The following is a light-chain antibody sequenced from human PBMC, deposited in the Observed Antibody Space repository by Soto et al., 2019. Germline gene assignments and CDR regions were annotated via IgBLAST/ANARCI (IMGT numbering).Light chain of an antibody. Sequence: EIVMTQSPATLSVSPGERATLSCRASQSVSSNLAWFQQKPGQAPRLLIYGASTRATGVPARFSGSGSGTEFTLTITSLQSEDSAVYHCQQYNNWPIYTFGQGTKVEIK. V-gene: IGKV3-15*01. CDR3: QQYNNWPIYT. CDR2: GAS. J-gene: IGKJ2*01. CDR1: QSVSSN.